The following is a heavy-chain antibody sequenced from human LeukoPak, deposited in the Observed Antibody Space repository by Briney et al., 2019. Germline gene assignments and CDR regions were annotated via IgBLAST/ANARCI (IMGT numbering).Heavy chain of an antibody. CDR2: ISVYNGNT. CDR3: ARDRFRDILTGYYCFDY. Sequence: ASVKVSCKASGYTFTSYGISWVRQAPGQGLEWMGWISVYNGNTNYAQKLQGRVTMTTDTSTSTAYMELRSLRSDDTAVYYCARDRFRDILTGYYCFDYWGQGTLVTVSS. D-gene: IGHD3-9*01. CDR1: GYTFTSYG. V-gene: IGHV1-18*04. J-gene: IGHJ4*02.